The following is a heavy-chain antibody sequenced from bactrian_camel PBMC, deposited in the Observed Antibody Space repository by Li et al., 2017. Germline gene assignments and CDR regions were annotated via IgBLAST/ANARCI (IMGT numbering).Heavy chain of an antibody. D-gene: IGHD6*01. J-gene: IGHJ4*01. CDR2: ICTRIGHT. Sequence: QVQLVESGGGSVQAGRSLRLSCASSGSIVSTMCMAWFRQVPGKQRDALASICTRIGHTYYADSVKGRFTISQDKAKSTVYLSMNNLKPEDSAMYYCAADSFLRGSWCAELDRFGYNHWGQGTQVTVS. CDR3: AADSFLRGSWCAELDRFGYNH. CDR1: GSIVSTMC. V-gene: IGHV3S53*01.